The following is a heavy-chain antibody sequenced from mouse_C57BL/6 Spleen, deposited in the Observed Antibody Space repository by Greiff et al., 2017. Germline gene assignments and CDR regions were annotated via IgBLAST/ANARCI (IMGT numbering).Heavy chain of an antibody. CDR3: ARGDSSGEAFAY. J-gene: IGHJ3*01. V-gene: IGHV1-54*01. CDR1: GYAFTNSL. Sequence: QVQLQQSGAELVRPGTSVKVSCKASGYAFTNSLIEWVKQRPGQGLEWIGLINPGSGGTNYNEKFKGKATLTADKSSSTAYMQLSSLTSEDSAVYFCARGDSSGEAFAYWGQGTLVTVSA. CDR2: INPGSGGT. D-gene: IGHD3-2*02.